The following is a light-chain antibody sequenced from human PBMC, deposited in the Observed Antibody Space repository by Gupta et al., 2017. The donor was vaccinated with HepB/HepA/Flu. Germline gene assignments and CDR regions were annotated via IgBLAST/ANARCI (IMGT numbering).Light chain of an antibody. Sequence: EIVLTQSPGTLSLSPGEGATLSCRASQSISRASLAWYQQRPGQAPRLLIYADSTRATGIPDNFSGSGSGTEFTLTIRRLEPEDFAVYYCQHEGSSPYTFGQGTKVDI. CDR2: ADS. CDR3: QHEGSSPYT. CDR1: QSISRAS. J-gene: IGKJ2*01. V-gene: IGKV3-20*01.